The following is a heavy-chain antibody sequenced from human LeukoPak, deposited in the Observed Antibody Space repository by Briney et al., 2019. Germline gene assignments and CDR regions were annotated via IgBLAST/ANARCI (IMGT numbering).Heavy chain of an antibody. Sequence: GESLKISCKASGYSFTTYWIAWVRQMPGKGLEWMGIIYPGDSDTRYSPSFQGQVTISADKSISTAYLQWSSLKASDSAMYYCARRGSSPTLEYYYMDVWGKGTTVTVSS. CDR2: IYPGDSDT. D-gene: IGHD1-26*01. J-gene: IGHJ6*03. CDR1: GYSFTTYW. CDR3: ARRGSSPTLEYYYMDV. V-gene: IGHV5-51*01.